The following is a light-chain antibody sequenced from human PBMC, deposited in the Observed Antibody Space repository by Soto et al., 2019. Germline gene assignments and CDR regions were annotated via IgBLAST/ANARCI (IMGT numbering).Light chain of an antibody. CDR2: DVT. V-gene: IGLV2-11*01. J-gene: IGLJ1*01. CDR1: SSDVGSYYF. CDR3: CSYEGSYTHV. Sequence: QSVLTQPHSVSGSPGQSVTISCTGTSSDVGSYYFVSWYQQHPGKAPKIIIYDVTKRPSGVPDRFSGSKSGNTASLTISGLQAEDEADYYCCSYEGSYTHVFGTGTKVTVL.